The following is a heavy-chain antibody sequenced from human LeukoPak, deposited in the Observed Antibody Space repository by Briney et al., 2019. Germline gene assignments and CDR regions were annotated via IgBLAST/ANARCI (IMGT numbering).Heavy chain of an antibody. J-gene: IGHJ4*02. CDR3: ATSDDSSGSD. CDR1: GFTFSGYW. Sequence: GGSLRLSCAASGFTFSGYWMSWVRQAPGKGLVWVANINLDGSVKRYVDSAKGRFTISRDNAKNSLYLQMNYLRAEDTALYYCATSDDSSGSDWGQGTLVTVSS. V-gene: IGHV3-7*01. CDR2: INLDGSVK. D-gene: IGHD3-22*01.